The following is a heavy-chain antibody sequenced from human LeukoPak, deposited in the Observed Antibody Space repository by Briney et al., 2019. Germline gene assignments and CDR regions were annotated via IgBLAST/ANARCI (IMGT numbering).Heavy chain of an antibody. J-gene: IGHJ4*02. D-gene: IGHD4-11*01. Sequence: SGTLSLTCTVSRGSISGYYWSWIRQPPGKGLDWIGYVYYSGSTNYNPSLKSRVTISIDTSQTQFSPKLSSVTAADTAVYYCAKVDYSIPSYWGQGTLVTVSS. V-gene: IGHV4-59*01. CDR2: VYYSGST. CDR3: AKVDYSIPSY. CDR1: RGSISGYY.